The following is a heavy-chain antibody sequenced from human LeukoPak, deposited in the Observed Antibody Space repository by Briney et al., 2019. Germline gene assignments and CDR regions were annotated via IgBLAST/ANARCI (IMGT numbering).Heavy chain of an antibody. CDR2: ISAYNGNT. V-gene: IGHV1-18*01. D-gene: IGHD6-13*01. CDR1: GYTFTSYG. CDR3: ARPLYSSSSMGFDY. J-gene: IGHJ4*02. Sequence: ASVKVSCKASGYTFTSYGISWVRQAPGQGLEWMGWISAYNGNTNYAQKLKGRVTMTTDTSTSTAYMELRSLRSDDTAVYYCARPLYSSSSMGFDYWGQGTLVTVSS.